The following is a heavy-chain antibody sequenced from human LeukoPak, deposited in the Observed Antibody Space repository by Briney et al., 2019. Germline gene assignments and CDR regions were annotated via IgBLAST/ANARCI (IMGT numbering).Heavy chain of an antibody. D-gene: IGHD6-19*01. CDR1: GGSISSYY. J-gene: IGHJ3*02. Sequence: SETLSLTCTVSGGSISSYYWSWIRQPPGKGLEWIGYIYYSGSTNYNPSLKSRVTIPVDTSKNQFSLKLRSVTAADTAVYYCAAAVAELDAFDIWGQGTMVTVSS. CDR2: IYYSGST. CDR3: AAAVAELDAFDI. V-gene: IGHV4-59*01.